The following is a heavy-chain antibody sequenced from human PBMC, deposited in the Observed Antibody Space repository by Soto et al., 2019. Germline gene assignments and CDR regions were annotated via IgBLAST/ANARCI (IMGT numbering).Heavy chain of an antibody. V-gene: IGHV3-23*01. CDR3: AKGARSSWYRKYYFDY. J-gene: IGHJ4*02. Sequence: GGSLRLSCAASGFTFSSYAMSWVRQAPGKGLEWVSAISGSGGSTYYADSVKGRFTISRDNSKNTLYLQMNSLRAEDTAVYYCAKGARSSWYRKYYFDYWGQGTLVTVSS. CDR1: GFTFSSYA. CDR2: ISGSGGST. D-gene: IGHD6-13*01.